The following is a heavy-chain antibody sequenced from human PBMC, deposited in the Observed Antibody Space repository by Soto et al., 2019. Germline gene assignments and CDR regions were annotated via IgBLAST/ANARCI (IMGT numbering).Heavy chain of an antibody. J-gene: IGHJ6*02. CDR2: IRRKANSYTT. CDR3: AMLGGWSGGSSGMDV. Sequence: EVQLVASGGGLVQPGGSLRLSCAASGLIFSDYHMDWVRQDPGKGLEWVGRIRRKANSYTTEYAASVKGRFTISRDDSKNSLYLKMNSLKSEDTAVYYCAMLGGWSGGSSGMDVWGQGTTVTVSS. V-gene: IGHV3-72*01. CDR1: GLIFSDYH. D-gene: IGHD6-19*01.